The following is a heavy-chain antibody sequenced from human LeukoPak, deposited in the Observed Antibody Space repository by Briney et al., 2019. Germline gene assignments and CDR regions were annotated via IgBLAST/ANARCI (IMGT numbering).Heavy chain of an antibody. J-gene: IGHJ4*02. CDR3: AINPNLVVVVLPTPSFFDY. D-gene: IGHD2-15*01. CDR2: IYSSGNT. CDR1: GDSISGSDYY. Sequence: PSETLSLTCIVSGDSISGSDYYWGWIRQTPGKGLEWIGSIYSSGNTFYNPSFQSRVTVSVDTSKNQFSLQVTSVTAADAAMYYCAINPNLVVVVLPTPSFFDYWGQGTLVAVSS. V-gene: IGHV4-39*01.